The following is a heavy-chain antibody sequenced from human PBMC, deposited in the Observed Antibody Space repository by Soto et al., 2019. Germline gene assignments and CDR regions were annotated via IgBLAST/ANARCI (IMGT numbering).Heavy chain of an antibody. CDR1: GFTFNYYA. CDR3: ARPPMTVTTHVSLSGSWYFDL. V-gene: IGHV3-23*01. Sequence: EVQMLESGGGLVQPGGSLRLSCVVSGFTFNYYAMSWVRQAPGKGLEWVSAMTASGDTPYYADSVKGRFTISRDNSKKTLYLQMNSLRAEDTAVYYCARPPMTVTTHVSLSGSWYFDLWGRGTLVSVSS. D-gene: IGHD4-17*01. J-gene: IGHJ2*01. CDR2: MTASGDTP.